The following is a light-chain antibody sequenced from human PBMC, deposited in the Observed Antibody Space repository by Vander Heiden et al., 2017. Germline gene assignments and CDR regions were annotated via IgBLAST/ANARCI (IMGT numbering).Light chain of an antibody. V-gene: IGKV1-9*01. CDR1: QGINSY. CDR2: AAS. J-gene: IGKJ2*01. Sequence: DIQVTQSPSFLSASVADTVTITCRASQGINSYLTWSQQQPGKAPQLLIYAASTLQSGVPARFSGSGSGTEFTLTISSLQPEDFATYFCQQVNTYPYTFGQGTKLE. CDR3: QQVNTYPYT.